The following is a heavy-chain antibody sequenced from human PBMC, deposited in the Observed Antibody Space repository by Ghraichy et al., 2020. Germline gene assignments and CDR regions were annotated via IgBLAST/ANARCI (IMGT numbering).Heavy chain of an antibody. CDR2: INKESTII. V-gene: IGHV3-48*02. CDR1: GFTFGSNS. CDR3: ARGRSDDALDN. Sequence: GGSLRLSCVGSGFTFGSNSMSWVRQAPGKGLEFVSYINKESTIIYYAGSVKGRFTVSRDNAESSLYLQMSSLRDEDTAVYYCARGRSDDALDNWGQGTPVTVSS. J-gene: IGHJ3*02.